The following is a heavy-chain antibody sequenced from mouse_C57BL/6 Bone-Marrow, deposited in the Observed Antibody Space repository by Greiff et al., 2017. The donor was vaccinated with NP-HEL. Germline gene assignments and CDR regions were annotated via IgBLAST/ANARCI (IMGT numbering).Heavy chain of an antibody. CDR3: ARRWYFDV. CDR1: GYTFTDYY. V-gene: IGHV1-19*01. Sequence: EVKLMESGPVLVKPGASVKMSCKASGYTFTDYYMNWVKQSHGKSLEWIGVINPYNGGTSYNQKFKGKATLTVDKSSSTAYMELNSLTSEDSAVYYCARRWYFDVWGTGTTVTVSS. CDR2: INPYNGGT. J-gene: IGHJ1*03.